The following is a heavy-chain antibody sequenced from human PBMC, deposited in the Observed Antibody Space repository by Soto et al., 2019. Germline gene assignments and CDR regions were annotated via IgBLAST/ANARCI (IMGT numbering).Heavy chain of an antibody. CDR2: ISSSGSTI. D-gene: IGHD3-22*01. V-gene: IGHV3-48*03. Sequence: EVQLVESGGGLVQPGGSLRLSCAASGFTFSSYEMNWVRQAPGKGLEWVSYISSSGSTIYYADSVKGRFTISRDNAKNSLYLQINSLGAEDTAVYYCARDSIYDDSSGYPQGQWFDPWGQGTLVTVNS. J-gene: IGHJ5*02. CDR3: ARDSIYDDSSGYPQGQWFDP. CDR1: GFTFSSYE.